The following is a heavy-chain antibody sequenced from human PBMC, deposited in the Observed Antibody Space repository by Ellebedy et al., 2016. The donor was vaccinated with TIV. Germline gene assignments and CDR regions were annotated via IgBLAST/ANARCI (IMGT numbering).Heavy chain of an antibody. J-gene: IGHJ6*02. CDR3: ARGAAVATIRLYYYYGMDV. CDR1: GGTFSSYA. Sequence: ASVKVSXXASGGTFSSYAISWVRHAPGQGLEWMGGIIPIFGTANYAQKFQGRVTITADESTSTAYMELSSLRSEDTAVYYCARGAAVATIRLYYYYGMDVWGQGTTVTVSS. V-gene: IGHV1-69*13. D-gene: IGHD5-12*01. CDR2: IIPIFGTA.